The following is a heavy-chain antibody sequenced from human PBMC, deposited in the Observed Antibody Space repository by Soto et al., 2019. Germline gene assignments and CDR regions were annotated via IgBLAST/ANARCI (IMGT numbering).Heavy chain of an antibody. J-gene: IGHJ4*02. CDR2: IYYSGST. D-gene: IGHD2-15*01. Sequence: SETLSLTCTVSGGSISSGGYYWSWIRQHPGKGLEWIGYIYYSGSTYYNPSLKSRVTISVDTSKNQFSLKLSSVTAADTAVYYCARVCSGGSCPVEYFDYWGQGTLVTVS. V-gene: IGHV4-31*03. CDR3: ARVCSGGSCPVEYFDY. CDR1: GGSISSGGYY.